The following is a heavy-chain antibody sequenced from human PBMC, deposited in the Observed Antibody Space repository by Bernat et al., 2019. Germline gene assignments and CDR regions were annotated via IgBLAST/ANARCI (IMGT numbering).Heavy chain of an antibody. J-gene: IGHJ4*02. V-gene: IGHV3-64*01. CDR2: ISSNGGST. CDR3: ARNGGSGSYHN. CDR1: GFTFSSYA. Sequence: EVQLVESGGGLVQPGGSLRLSCAASGFTFSSYAMHWFRQAPGKGLEYVSAISSNGGSTYYAISVKGRFTISRDNSKNTLYLQMGSLRAEDMAVYYCARNGGSGSYHNWGQGTLVTVSS. D-gene: IGHD3-10*01.